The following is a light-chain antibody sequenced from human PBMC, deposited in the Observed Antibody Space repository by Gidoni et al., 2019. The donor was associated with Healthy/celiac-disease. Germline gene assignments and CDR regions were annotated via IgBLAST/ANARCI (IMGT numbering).Light chain of an antibody. Sequence: VLTQSPVTLSLSPGERATLSCRASQSVSSSYLAWYQQKPGQAPRLLIYGASSRATGSPDRFSGSGSGTDFTLTISRREPEDFAVYYCQQYGSSPPWTFGQGTKVEIK. CDR1: QSVSSSY. J-gene: IGKJ1*01. V-gene: IGKV3-20*01. CDR2: GAS. CDR3: QQYGSSPPWT.